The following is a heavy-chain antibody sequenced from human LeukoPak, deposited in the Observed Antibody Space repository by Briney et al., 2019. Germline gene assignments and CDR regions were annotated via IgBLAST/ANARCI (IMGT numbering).Heavy chain of an antibody. Sequence: ASVKVSCKASGGTFISYAISWVRQAPGQGLEWMGWVSPYNGNTEYGQKVQGRVTMTTDRPTTTASMELRSLRSDDTAMYYCARVRPPNIVDSVMDYKYYHDMDVWGQGTTVTVSS. CDR2: VSPYNGNT. CDR1: GGTFISYA. V-gene: IGHV1-18*01. D-gene: IGHD5-18*01. J-gene: IGHJ6*02. CDR3: ARVRPPNIVDSVMDYKYYHDMDV.